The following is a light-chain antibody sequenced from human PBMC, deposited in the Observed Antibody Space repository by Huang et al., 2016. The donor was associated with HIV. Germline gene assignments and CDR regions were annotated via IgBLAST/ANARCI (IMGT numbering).Light chain of an antibody. V-gene: IGKV3-11*01. CDR3: QQRSKWPLT. CDR1: QSIGTY. CDR2: AAS. J-gene: IGKJ4*01. Sequence: EIVLTQSPVTLSLSPGERATLSCRASQSIGTYLAWYQQKSGQPPGLLIYAASNRAAGVPARFSASGSETDFTLTMDSIDSDDFAIYHCQQRSKWPLTFGGGTKVEMK.